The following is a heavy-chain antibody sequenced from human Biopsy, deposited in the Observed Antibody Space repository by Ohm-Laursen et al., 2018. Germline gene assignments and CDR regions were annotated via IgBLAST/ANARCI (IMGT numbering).Heavy chain of an antibody. V-gene: IGHV4-59*01. CDR3: ARDRGYYSDRTVPGYFDL. Sequence: SETLSLTWTVSGASFSGDYWSWIRQPPGKGLEWIGYVYYTGSTDYNPSLQSRVTISVDTSKNHFSLRLRSVTPADTAIYYCARDRGYYSDRTVPGYFDLWGRGTLVTVSS. D-gene: IGHD3-22*01. CDR2: VYYTGST. J-gene: IGHJ2*01. CDR1: GASFSGDY.